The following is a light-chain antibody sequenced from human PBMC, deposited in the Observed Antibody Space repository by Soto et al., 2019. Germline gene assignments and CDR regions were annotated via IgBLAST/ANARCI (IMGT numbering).Light chain of an antibody. Sequence: EIVLTQSPDTVSLSPGERATLSCRASQTVISGYLAWYQQKPGQAPRLLIYGASTRATGIPDRFSGSGSGTDFTLTISGLEPEDSAVYYCQQYGSSPTWTFGQGTKVDIK. CDR2: GAS. CDR3: QQYGSSPTWT. CDR1: QTVISGY. V-gene: IGKV3-20*01. J-gene: IGKJ1*01.